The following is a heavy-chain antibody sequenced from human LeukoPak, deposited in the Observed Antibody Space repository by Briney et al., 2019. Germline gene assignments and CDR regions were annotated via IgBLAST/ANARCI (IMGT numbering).Heavy chain of an antibody. D-gene: IGHD5-18*01. J-gene: IGHJ4*02. V-gene: IGHV4-34*01. CDR3: AKYRYGYRGMDS. Sequence: SETLSLTCRVYGGSFSGYFRIWFRQPPGKGLEWIGEINYSGSTNYNSSLKRRAIISVDTSKNQFSLKLTSVTAADTAVYFCAKYRYGYRGMDSWGQGTQVTVSS. CDR2: INYSGST. CDR1: GGSFSGYF.